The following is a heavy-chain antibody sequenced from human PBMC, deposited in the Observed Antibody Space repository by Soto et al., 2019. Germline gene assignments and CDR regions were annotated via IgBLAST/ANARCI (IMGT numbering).Heavy chain of an antibody. D-gene: IGHD3-10*01. J-gene: IGHJ4*02. CDR2: IDEYGSTI. V-gene: IGHV3-74*01. CDR3: TRDIGGKGAY. CDR1: GFTFSSYW. Sequence: EVQLVESGGGLVQPGGSLRLSCAASGFTFSSYWMHWVRQVPGKGLLWVSRIDEYGSTINYADSVKGRFTISRDNAKNTLYLEMNSLRAEETALYYFTRDIGGKGAYWGQGILVTVSS.